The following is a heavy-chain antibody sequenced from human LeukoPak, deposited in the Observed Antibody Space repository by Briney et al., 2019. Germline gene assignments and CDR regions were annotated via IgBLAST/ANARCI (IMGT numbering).Heavy chain of an antibody. CDR2: ISYDGSNK. Sequence: GGSLRLSCAASGFTFSSYGMNWVRQAPGKGLEWVAVISYDGSNKYYADSVKGRFTIPRDNSKDTLYLQMNSLRAEDTAVYYCAKEGPRYSGYAVWCYMDVWGKGTTVTVSS. J-gene: IGHJ6*03. CDR1: GFTFSSYG. D-gene: IGHD5-12*01. V-gene: IGHV3-30*18. CDR3: AKEGPRYSGYAVWCYMDV.